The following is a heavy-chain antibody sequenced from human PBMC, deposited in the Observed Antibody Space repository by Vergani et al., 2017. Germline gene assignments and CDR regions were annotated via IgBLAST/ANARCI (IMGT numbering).Heavy chain of an antibody. D-gene: IGHD6-13*01. J-gene: IGHJ6*02. CDR3: ARDLMYSSSWGYYYYGMDV. CDR2: IWYDGSNK. Sequence: VQLVESGGGVVQPGRSLRLSCAASGFTFSSYGMHWVRQAPGKGLEWVAVIWYDGSNKYYADSVKGRFTISRDNSKNTLYLQMNSLRAEDTAVYYCARDLMYSSSWGYYYYGMDVWGQGTTVTVSS. CDR1: GFTFSSYG. V-gene: IGHV3-33*01.